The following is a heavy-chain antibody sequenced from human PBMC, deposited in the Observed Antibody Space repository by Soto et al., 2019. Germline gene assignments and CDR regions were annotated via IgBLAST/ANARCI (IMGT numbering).Heavy chain of an antibody. CDR3: TQYKTPRRPPRD. CDR2: IYWNDDK. CDR1: GFSLTTSGVG. V-gene: IGHV2-5*01. Sequence: QITLKESGPTLVKPTQTLTLTCTFSGFSLTTSGVGVGWIRQPPGKALEWLAVIYWNDDKRYSPSLKSRLTNTKDSSKNQVVLTITNMDPVDTATYYCTQYKTPRRPPRDWGQGTLVTVSS. D-gene: IGHD1-20*01. J-gene: IGHJ4*02.